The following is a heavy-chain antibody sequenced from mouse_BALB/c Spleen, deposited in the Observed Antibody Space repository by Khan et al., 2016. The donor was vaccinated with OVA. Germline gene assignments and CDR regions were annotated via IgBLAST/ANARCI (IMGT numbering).Heavy chain of an antibody. V-gene: IGHV3-2*02. D-gene: IGHD1-1*01. CDR2: ISSSGNT. J-gene: IGHJ2*01. CDR3: ARVYGGDFDY. Sequence: VQLKASVPGLVKPSQSLSLTCTVTGYSITSAYAWNWIRQFPGNKLEWMGFISSSGNTNYNPSLKSRISITRDTSKNQFFLQLNSVTTEDTARYYCARVYGGDFDYWGQGTTLTVSS. CDR1: GYSITSAYA.